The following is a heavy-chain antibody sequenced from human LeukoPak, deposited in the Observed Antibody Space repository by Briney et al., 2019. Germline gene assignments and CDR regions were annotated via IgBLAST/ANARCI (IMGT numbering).Heavy chain of an antibody. D-gene: IGHD3-10*01. CDR1: GYSFTSYW. CDR2: IYPGDSDT. J-gene: IGHJ4*02. Sequence: GESLKISCKGSGYSFTSYWIGWVRQMPGKGLEWMGIIYPGDSDTRYSPSFQGQVTISADKSISTAYLQWSSLKASDTATYYCARYAGSGSYYLTFDYWGQGTLVTVSS. CDR3: ARYAGSGSYYLTFDY. V-gene: IGHV5-51*01.